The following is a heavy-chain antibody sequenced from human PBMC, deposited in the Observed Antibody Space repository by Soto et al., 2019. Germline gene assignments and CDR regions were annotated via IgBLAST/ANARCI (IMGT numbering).Heavy chain of an antibody. CDR2: IDWDDDK. CDR1: GFSLSTSGMC. V-gene: IGHV2-70*01. CDR3: ARSIVIVVAPRAYQMDV. D-gene: IGHD3-22*01. Sequence: GPTLVNPTQTLTLTCTFSGFSLSTSGMCVSWIRQPPGKALEWLALIDWDDDKYYSTSLKTRLTISKDTSKNQVVLTMTNMDPVDTATYYCARSIVIVVAPRAYQMDVWGQGTTVTVSS. J-gene: IGHJ6*02.